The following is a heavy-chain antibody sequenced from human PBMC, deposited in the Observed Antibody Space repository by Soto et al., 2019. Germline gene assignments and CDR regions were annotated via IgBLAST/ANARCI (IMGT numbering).Heavy chain of an antibody. V-gene: IGHV3-13*01. J-gene: IGHJ6*03. CDR2: IGTAGDT. Sequence: EVQLVESGGGLVQPGGSLRLSCAASGFTFSSYDMHWVRQATGKGLEWVSAIGTAGDTYYPGSVKGRFTISRENAKNSLYLQMNSLRAGDTAVYYCARGGGLWFGDGYMDVWGKGTTVTVSS. CDR3: ARGGGLWFGDGYMDV. CDR1: GFTFSSYD. D-gene: IGHD3-10*01.